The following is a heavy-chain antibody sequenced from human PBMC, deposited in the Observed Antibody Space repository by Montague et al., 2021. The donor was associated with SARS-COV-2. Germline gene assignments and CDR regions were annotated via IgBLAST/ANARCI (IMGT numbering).Heavy chain of an antibody. V-gene: IGHV6-1*01. CDR2: TYYRSKWCN. CDR3: ARGSSIAAAGDAFDI. Sequence: CAISGDSVSSNSAAWNWTRQSPSRGLEWLGRTYYRSKWCNDYAXXXKXXITINPDTSKNQFSLQLNSVTPEDTAVYYCARGSSIAAAGDAFDIWGQGTMVTVSS. D-gene: IGHD6-13*01. J-gene: IGHJ3*02. CDR1: GDSVSSNSAA.